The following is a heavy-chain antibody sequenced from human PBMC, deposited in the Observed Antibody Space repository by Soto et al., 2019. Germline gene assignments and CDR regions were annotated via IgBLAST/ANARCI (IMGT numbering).Heavy chain of an antibody. V-gene: IGHV4-59*01. CDR2: IFYSGRS. CDR3: ARVWTTMDY. Sequence: PGGSLRLSCAASGFTFSAYSMNLVRQPPGKGLEWIGNIFYSGRSNYNPSLKSRVTMSLDTSKSQFSLKLTSVTAADTAVYYCARVWTTMDYWGQGTQVTVSS. CDR1: GFTFSAYS. J-gene: IGHJ4*02. D-gene: IGHD5-18*01.